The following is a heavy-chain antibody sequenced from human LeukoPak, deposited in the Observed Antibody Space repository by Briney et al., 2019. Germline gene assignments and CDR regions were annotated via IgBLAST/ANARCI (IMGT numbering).Heavy chain of an antibody. Sequence: PSETLSLTCAVYGGSFSGYYWSWIRQPPGKGLEWIGEINHSGSANYNPSLKSRVTTSVDTSKNQFSLKLSSVTAADTAVYYCARVGSDYDFWSGYYRYWFDPWGQGTLVTVSS. CDR1: GGSFSGYY. CDR3: ARVGSDYDFWSGYYRYWFDP. J-gene: IGHJ5*02. CDR2: INHSGSA. D-gene: IGHD3-3*01. V-gene: IGHV4-34*01.